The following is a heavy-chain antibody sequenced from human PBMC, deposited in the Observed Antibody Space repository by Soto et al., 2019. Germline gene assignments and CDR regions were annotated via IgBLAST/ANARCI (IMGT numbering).Heavy chain of an antibody. CDR3: ANVNVIVVVAGHFDY. V-gene: IGHV3-23*01. CDR1: GFTFSSYA. J-gene: IGHJ4*02. CDR2: ISGSGGGT. Sequence: EVQLLESGGGLVQPGGSLRLSCAASGFTFSSYAMSWVRQAPGKGLEWVSVISGSGGGTYYADSVKGRFTISRDNSKNILYLEMKSLRAEDTAVYYCANVNVIVVVAGHFDYWGQVALVTVSS. D-gene: IGHD3-22*01.